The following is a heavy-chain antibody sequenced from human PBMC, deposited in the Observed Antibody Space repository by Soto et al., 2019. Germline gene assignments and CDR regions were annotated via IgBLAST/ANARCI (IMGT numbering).Heavy chain of an antibody. J-gene: IGHJ4*02. CDR3: AAPPSRERQGDY. CDR2: LVVGSGNT. CDR1: GCTFTSSA. V-gene: IGHV1-58*01. Sequence: SVKVSCKASGCTFTSSAVPWVRQARIRRLEWIVWLVVGSGNTNYAQKFQERVTITRDMSTSTAYMELSSLRSEDTAVYYCAAPPSRERQGDYWAQGSLVTVSS. D-gene: IGHD1-26*01.